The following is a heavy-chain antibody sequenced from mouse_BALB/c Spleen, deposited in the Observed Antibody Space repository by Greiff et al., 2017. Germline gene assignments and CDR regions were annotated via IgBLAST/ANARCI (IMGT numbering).Heavy chain of an antibody. CDR2: IDPANGNT. Sequence: VQLQQSGAELVKPGASVKLSCTASGFNIQDTYMHWVKQRPEQGLEWIGRIDPANGNTKYDPKFQGKATITADTSSNTAYLQLSSLTSEDTAVYYCALITTVESPYFDYWGQGTTLTVSS. CDR3: ALITTVESPYFDY. CDR1: GFNIQDTY. D-gene: IGHD1-1*01. J-gene: IGHJ2*01. V-gene: IGHV14-3*02.